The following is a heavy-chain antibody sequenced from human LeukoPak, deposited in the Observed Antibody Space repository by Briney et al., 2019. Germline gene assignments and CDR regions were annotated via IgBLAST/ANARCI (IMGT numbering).Heavy chain of an antibody. J-gene: IGHJ1*01. CDR3: ARGPNSAAGMTVYFQH. Sequence: ASVTVSCKASGYTFTSNGISWVRQPPAQGLEWMGLISAYNGNTNYAQKLQGRVTMTTDTSTSTAYMELRSLRSDDTAVYYCARGPNSAAGMTVYFQHWGQGTLVTVSS. CDR1: GYTFTSNG. CDR2: ISAYNGNT. D-gene: IGHD6-13*01. V-gene: IGHV1-18*01.